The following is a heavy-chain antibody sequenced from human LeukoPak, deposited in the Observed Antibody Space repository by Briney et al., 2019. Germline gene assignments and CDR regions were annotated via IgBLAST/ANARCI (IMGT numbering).Heavy chain of an antibody. V-gene: IGHV3-11*01. CDR3: ARVPDSSGYFYEIGYYYGMDV. J-gene: IGHJ6*02. CDR1: GFTFSDYY. Sequence: GGSLRLSCAASGFTFSDYYMSWIRQAPGKGLEWVSYISSSGSTIYYADSVKGRFTISRDNAKNSLYLQMNSQRAEDTAVYYCARVPDSSGYFYEIGYYYGMDVWGQGTTVTVSS. D-gene: IGHD3-22*01. CDR2: ISSSGSTI.